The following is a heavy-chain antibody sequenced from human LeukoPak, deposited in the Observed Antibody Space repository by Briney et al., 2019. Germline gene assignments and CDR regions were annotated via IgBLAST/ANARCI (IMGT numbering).Heavy chain of an antibody. CDR3: ARDHMRQWLPYYFDY. CDR1: GGTFSSYA. J-gene: IGHJ4*02. V-gene: IGHV1-69*04. CDR2: IIPILGIA. D-gene: IGHD6-19*01. Sequence: ASVKVSCKASGGTFSSYAISWARQAPGQGLEWMGRIIPILGIANYAQKFQGRVTITADKSTSTAYMELSSLRSEDTAVYYCARDHMRQWLPYYFDYWGQGTLVTVSS.